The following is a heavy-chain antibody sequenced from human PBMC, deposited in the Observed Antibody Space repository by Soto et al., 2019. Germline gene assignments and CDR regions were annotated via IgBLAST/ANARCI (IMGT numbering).Heavy chain of an antibody. CDR1: GGSFSTSS. V-gene: IGHV1-69*01. J-gene: IGHJ4*02. CDR3: ARDVVRSTAGDS. D-gene: IGHD2-15*01. CDR2: IIPIFSRT. Sequence: QVQLVQSGTEVKEPGSSVKVSCKASGGSFSTSSFVWVRQGPGQGLEWMGGIIPIFSRTNLAQKFQGRVTFSADESTQTTYMELRSLTSEDTAIYYCARDVVRSTAGDSWGQGTLVTVSS.